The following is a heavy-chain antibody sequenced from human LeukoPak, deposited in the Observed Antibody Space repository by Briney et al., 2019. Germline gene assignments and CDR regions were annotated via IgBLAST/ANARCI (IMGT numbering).Heavy chain of an antibody. V-gene: IGHV4-61*02. CDR1: GGSMSGGGYC. Sequence: SETLCLICSVSGGSMSGGGYCWSWIRQPAGKGLEWIGRIYTSGSTNYNPSLKSRVTISVDTSKNEFSLKLNSVTAADTAVYYCARFFSSGGKGNWFDPWGQGTLVTVSS. J-gene: IGHJ5*02. CDR2: IYTSGST. D-gene: IGHD4-23*01. CDR3: ARFFSSGGKGNWFDP.